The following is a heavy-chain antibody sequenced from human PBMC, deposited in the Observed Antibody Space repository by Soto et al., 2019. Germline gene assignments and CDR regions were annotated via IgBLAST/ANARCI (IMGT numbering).Heavy chain of an antibody. CDR1: GFTFSSYG. V-gene: IGHV3-33*01. CDR2: IWYDGSNK. D-gene: IGHD1-1*01. J-gene: IGHJ6*02. CDR3: AREKPGTREANGMDV. Sequence: GGSLRLSCAASGFTFSSYGMHWVRQAPGKGLEWVAVIWYDGSNKYYADSVKGRFTISRDNSKNTLYLQMNSLRAEDTAVYYCAREKPGTREANGMDVWGQGTTVTVSS.